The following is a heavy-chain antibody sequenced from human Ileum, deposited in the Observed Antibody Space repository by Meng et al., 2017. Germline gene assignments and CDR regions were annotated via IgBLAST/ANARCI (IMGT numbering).Heavy chain of an antibody. J-gene: IGHJ4*02. Sequence: GGLGGDLVQPWGPLRLACTGAGLTFRSYWMNWVRQAPGKGLEWVAIIKQDGSEKLYVDSVKGRFTISRDNAKNSLYLQINSLRAEDTAVYYCAGGTGWLIDYWGQGTLVTVSS. CDR2: IKQDGSEK. V-gene: IGHV3-7*04. CDR1: GLTFRSYW. D-gene: IGHD2-8*02. CDR3: AGGTGWLIDY.